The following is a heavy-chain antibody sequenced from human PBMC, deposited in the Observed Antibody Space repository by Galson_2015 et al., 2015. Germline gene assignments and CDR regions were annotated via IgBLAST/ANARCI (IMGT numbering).Heavy chain of an antibody. CDR3: ARDHYCSGGRCYLESLDY. CDR1: GFTFSSYW. D-gene: IGHD2-15*01. V-gene: IGHV3-7*01. CDR2: IKQDGSEK. J-gene: IGHJ4*02. Sequence: SLRLSCAASGFTFSSYWMSWVRQAPGKGLEWVANIKQDGSEKYYVDSVKGRFIISRDNAKNSLYLQMNSLRAEDTAVYYCARDHYCSGGRCYLESLDYWGQGTLVTVSS.